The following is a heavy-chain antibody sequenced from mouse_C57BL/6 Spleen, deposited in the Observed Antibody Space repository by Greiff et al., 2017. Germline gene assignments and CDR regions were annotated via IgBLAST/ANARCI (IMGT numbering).Heavy chain of an antibody. Sequence: EVMLVESGGGLVQPKGSLKLSCAASGFTFTTYAMHWVRQTPGKGLEWVAGIRSKGSNTANYYADSVKDRFTISRDGSQSMLYLQMNNLKSEDTAMYYCVGEDYYGSSYGYFDVWGTGTTVTVSS. CDR1: GFTFTTYA. J-gene: IGHJ1*03. CDR3: VGEDYYGSSYGYFDV. D-gene: IGHD1-1*01. V-gene: IGHV10-3*01. CDR2: IRSKGSNTAN.